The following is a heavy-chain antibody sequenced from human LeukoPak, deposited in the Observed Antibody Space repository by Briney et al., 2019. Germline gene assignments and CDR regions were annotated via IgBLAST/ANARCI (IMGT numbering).Heavy chain of an antibody. CDR3: ATLYCSSTSCPDAFDI. Sequence: GGPLRLSCAASGFTFSSYSMNWVRQARGKGLEWGSFISSISSYIYYADSVKGRFTISRDNAKNSLYLQMNSLRAEDTAVYYCATLYCSSTSCPDAFDIWGQGTMVTVSS. CDR1: GFTFSSYS. CDR2: ISSISSYI. V-gene: IGHV3-21*01. J-gene: IGHJ3*02. D-gene: IGHD2-2*01.